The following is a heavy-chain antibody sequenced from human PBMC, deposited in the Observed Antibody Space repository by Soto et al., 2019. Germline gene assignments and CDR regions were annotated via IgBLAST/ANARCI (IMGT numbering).Heavy chain of an antibody. CDR2: INHSGST. CDR1: GGSFSGYY. J-gene: IGHJ5*02. CDR3: ARGPPPSSSWEGSSNWFDP. Sequence: SETLSLTCAVYGGSFSGYYWSWIRQPPGKGLEWIGEINHSGSTNYNPSLKSRVTISVDTSKNQFSLKLSSVTAADTAVYYCARGPPPSSSWEGSSNWFDPWGQGTLVTV. V-gene: IGHV4-34*01. D-gene: IGHD6-13*01.